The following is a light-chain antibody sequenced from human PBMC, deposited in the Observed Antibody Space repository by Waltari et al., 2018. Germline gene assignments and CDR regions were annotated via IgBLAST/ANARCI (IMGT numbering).Light chain of an antibody. CDR2: DSR. V-gene: IGLV1-51*01. CDR3: GTWDSSLSAWV. J-gene: IGLJ3*02. CDR1: SSTIGNND. Sequence: QSVLTQPPSVSAAPGQKVTISCSGSSSTIGNNDVSWYQQLPGAAPKLLIYDSRKRPSGIPDRFAGSKSGTSATLGITGLQTGDEADYYCGTWDSSLSAWVFGGGTKLTVL.